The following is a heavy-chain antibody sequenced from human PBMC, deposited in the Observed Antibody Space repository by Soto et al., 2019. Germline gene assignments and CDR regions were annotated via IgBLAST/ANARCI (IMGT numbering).Heavy chain of an antibody. CDR1: GITFSTYR. D-gene: IGHD3-3*01. Sequence: EVQLVESGGGLVQPGGSLRLSCVVSGITFSTYRMHWVRQAPGKGLVWVSHIKSDGTVTHYTDSVEGRFIISRDNAKNTLFLQMNSLRAEDTAVYYCARENYDFWSGYYLDYWGQGTLVTVSS. CDR2: IKSDGTVT. J-gene: IGHJ4*02. CDR3: ARENYDFWSGYYLDY. V-gene: IGHV3-74*01.